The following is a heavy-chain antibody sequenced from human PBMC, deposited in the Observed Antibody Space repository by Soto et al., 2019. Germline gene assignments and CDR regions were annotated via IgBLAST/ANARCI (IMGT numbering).Heavy chain of an antibody. CDR1: DASISGRGYY. CDR3: ARETRLERPYFDY. D-gene: IGHD1-1*01. Sequence: SLSLTFTVSDASISGRGYYLSWIRQHPGKGLEWIGYIYPSGSTYYNTSLKSRVTISVDTSKNQFSLKLSSVTAADTAVYYCARETRLERPYFDYWGQGTLVTVSS. J-gene: IGHJ4*02. CDR2: IYPSGST. V-gene: IGHV4-31*03.